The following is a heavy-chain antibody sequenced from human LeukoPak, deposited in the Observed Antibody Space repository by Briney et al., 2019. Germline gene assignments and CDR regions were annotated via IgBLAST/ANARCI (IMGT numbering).Heavy chain of an antibody. V-gene: IGHV4-39*01. Sequence: PSETLSLTCTVSGGIIRDSGYYWGWIRQPPGKGLEWIGTVLYSGRTYYNSSLQSRVTISVDTSKNQFSLRLSSVTAADTAIYYCARLSNDYGDYEGHYWGQGTLVTVSP. J-gene: IGHJ4*02. CDR3: ARLSNDYGDYEGHY. D-gene: IGHD4-17*01. CDR2: VLYSGRT. CDR1: GGIIRDSGYY.